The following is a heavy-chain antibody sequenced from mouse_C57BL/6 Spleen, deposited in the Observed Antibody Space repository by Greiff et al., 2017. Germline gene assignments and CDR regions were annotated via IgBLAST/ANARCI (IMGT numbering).Heavy chain of an antibody. Sequence: EVQLMESGGGLVKPGGSLKLSCAASGFTFSSYAMSWVRQTPEKRLEWVATISDGGSYTYYPDNVKGRFTISRDNAKNNLYLQMSHLKSEDTAMYYCARDRITSDYWGQGTTLTVSS. CDR1: GFTFSSYA. CDR2: ISDGGSYT. J-gene: IGHJ2*01. CDR3: ARDRITSDY. D-gene: IGHD1-1*01. V-gene: IGHV5-4*01.